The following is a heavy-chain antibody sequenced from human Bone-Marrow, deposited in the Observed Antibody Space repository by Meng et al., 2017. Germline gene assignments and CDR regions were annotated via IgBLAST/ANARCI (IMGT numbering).Heavy chain of an antibody. J-gene: IGHJ2*01. CDR1: GGTFSSYA. CDR3: ARGVKGFGELLGWYFDL. Sequence: QVPLGQSGGEVKKPGSSVKVSCKASGGTFSSYAISWVRQAPGQGLEWMGGIIPIFGTANYAQKFQGRVTITADESTSTAYMELSSLRSEDTAVYYCARGVKGFGELLGWYFDLWGRGTLVTVSS. V-gene: IGHV1-69*01. D-gene: IGHD3-10*01. CDR2: IIPIFGTA.